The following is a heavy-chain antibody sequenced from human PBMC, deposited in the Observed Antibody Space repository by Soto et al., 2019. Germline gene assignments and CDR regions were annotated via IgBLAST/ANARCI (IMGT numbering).Heavy chain of an antibody. D-gene: IGHD2-15*01. Sequence: QVQLVQSGAEVKKPGASVKVSCKASGYTFTSYDINWVRQATGQGLEWMGWMNPNSGNTGYAQKFQGRVTITRNTSIRTAYTERSSLRSEDTAVYYCAGTASGVVGAVRINWFDPWGQGTRVTVSS. CDR3: AGTASGVVGAVRINWFDP. CDR2: MNPNSGNT. CDR1: GYTFTSYD. V-gene: IGHV1-8*01. J-gene: IGHJ5*02.